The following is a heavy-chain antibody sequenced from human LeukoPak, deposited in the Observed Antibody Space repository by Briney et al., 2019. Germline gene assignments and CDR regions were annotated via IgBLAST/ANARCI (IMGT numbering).Heavy chain of an antibody. V-gene: IGHV4-61*02. CDR2: MYTSGSA. CDR1: SGSISSGSYY. D-gene: IGHD3-16*01. CDR3: AREYDAYDY. Sequence: SETLSLTCTVSSGSISSGSYYWSWIRQPAGRGLEWIGRMYTSGSANYNPSLKSRVTISVDTSKNQFSLKLTSVTAADTAVYYCAREYDAYDYWGQGTLVTVSS. J-gene: IGHJ4*02.